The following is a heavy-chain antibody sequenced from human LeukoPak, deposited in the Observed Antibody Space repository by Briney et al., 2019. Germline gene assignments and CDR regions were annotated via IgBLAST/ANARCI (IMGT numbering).Heavy chain of an antibody. J-gene: IGHJ4*02. Sequence: ASVKVSCKASGYTFTGYYMHWVRQASGQGLEWMGWINPNSGGTNYAQKFQGRVTMTRDTSISTAYMELSRLRSDDTAVYHCARGPGAHGYFDYWGQGTLVTVSS. CDR2: INPNSGGT. CDR1: GYTFTGYY. V-gene: IGHV1-2*02. D-gene: IGHD7-27*01. CDR3: ARGPGAHGYFDY.